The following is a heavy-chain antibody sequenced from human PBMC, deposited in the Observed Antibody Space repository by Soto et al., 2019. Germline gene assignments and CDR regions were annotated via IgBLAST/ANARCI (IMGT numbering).Heavy chain of an antibody. CDR2: ISAYNGET. J-gene: IGHJ4*02. Sequence: ASVKVSCKASGYTFTSYGISWVRPAPGQGLEWVGWISAYNGETKYAEKLQGRVTMTTDTPTTTAYMELRSLTSDDTAVYYCARPTYSSGPLLEYWGQGTPVTVSS. CDR3: ARPTYSSGPLLEY. CDR1: GYTFTSYG. D-gene: IGHD6-19*01. V-gene: IGHV1-18*01.